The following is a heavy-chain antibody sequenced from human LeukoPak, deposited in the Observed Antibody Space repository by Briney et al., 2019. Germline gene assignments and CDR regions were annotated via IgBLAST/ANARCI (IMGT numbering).Heavy chain of an antibody. CDR3: AGRGHRYSRD. J-gene: IGHJ1*01. V-gene: IGHV4-4*09. Sequence: SETLSLTCTVSGDSVTSGYWSWIRQPPGKGLQWIGYIYDSGITDYNPSLKSRLTISVDNSNNQFSLNLSSVTAADTAVYYCAGRGHRYSRDWGQGIMVTVSS. CDR1: GDSVTSGY. CDR2: IYDSGIT. D-gene: IGHD2-15*01.